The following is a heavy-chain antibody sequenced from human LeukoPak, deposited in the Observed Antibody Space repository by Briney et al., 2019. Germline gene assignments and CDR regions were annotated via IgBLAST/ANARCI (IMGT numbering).Heavy chain of an antibody. Sequence: PSGTLSLTCAVSGGSITTTNWWSWVRQPPGKGLEWIGEVHLSGATNYNLSLESRVSMSIDKSKNHLSLEVTSVTAADTAIYYCTRESGAFSPFGFWGQGTLVPVSS. CDR3: TRESGAFSPFGF. D-gene: IGHD1-26*01. CDR2: VHLSGAT. V-gene: IGHV4-4*02. CDR1: GGSITTTNW. J-gene: IGHJ4*02.